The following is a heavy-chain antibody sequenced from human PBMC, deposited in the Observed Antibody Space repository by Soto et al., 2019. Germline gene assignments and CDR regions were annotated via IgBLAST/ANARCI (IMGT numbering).Heavy chain of an antibody. V-gene: IGHV1-69*01. J-gene: IGHJ1*01. CDR3: ARVGEQQLVREANVWEYFQH. CDR2: IIPIFGTA. Sequence: QVQLVQSGAEVKKPGSSVKVSCKASGGTFSSYAISWVRQAPGQGLEWMGGIIPIFGTANYAQKFQGRVTITADESTSTAYMELSSLRSEDTAVYYCARVGEQQLVREANVWEYFQHWGQGTLVTVSS. CDR1: GGTFSSYA. D-gene: IGHD6-13*01.